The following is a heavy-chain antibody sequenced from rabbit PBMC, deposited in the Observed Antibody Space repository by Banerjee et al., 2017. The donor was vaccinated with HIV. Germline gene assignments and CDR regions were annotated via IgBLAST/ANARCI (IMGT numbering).Heavy chain of an antibody. CDR3: ARAAVDGSGAASYFNL. J-gene: IGHJ4*01. Sequence: QSLEESGGDLVKPGASLTLTCTASGFSFSNGYVMCWVRQAPGKGLEWIACINTISGDTVYATWAKGRFTISKASSTVDLKMTSLTAADTATYFCARAAVDGSGAASYFNLWGPGTLVTVS. D-gene: IGHD1-1*01. V-gene: IGHV1S40*01. CDR2: INTISGDT. CDR1: GFSFSNGYV.